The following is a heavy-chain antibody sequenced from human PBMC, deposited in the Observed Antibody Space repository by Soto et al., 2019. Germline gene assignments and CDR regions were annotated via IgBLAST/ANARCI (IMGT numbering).Heavy chain of an antibody. CDR3: ARDTRAYDFWSGYYIDY. CDR1: GYTFTSYA. CDR2: INAGNGNT. D-gene: IGHD3-3*01. V-gene: IGHV1-3*01. Sequence: QVQLVQSGAEVKKPGASVQVSCRASGYTFTSYAIHWVRQVPAQRLEWMGWINAGNGNTEYSQKFQGRVTITRDTSATTAYMGLSSLRSEDTAIYYCARDTRAYDFWSGYYIDYWGQGTLVTVSS. J-gene: IGHJ4*02.